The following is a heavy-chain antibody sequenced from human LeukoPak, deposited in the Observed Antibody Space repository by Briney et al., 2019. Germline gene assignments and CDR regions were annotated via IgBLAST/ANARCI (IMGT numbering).Heavy chain of an antibody. CDR2: ISYDGSNK. J-gene: IGHJ4*02. Sequence: GGSLRLSCAASGFTFSSYAMHWVRQAPGKGLEWVAVISYDGSNKYYADSVKGRFTISRDNSKNTLYLQMNSLRAEDTAVYYCARDRGAYYFDYWGQGTLVTVSS. CDR1: GFTFSSYA. V-gene: IGHV3-30-3*01. CDR3: ARDRGAYYFDY.